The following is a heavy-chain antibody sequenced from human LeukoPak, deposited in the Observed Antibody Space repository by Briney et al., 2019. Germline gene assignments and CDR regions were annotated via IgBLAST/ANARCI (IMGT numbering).Heavy chain of an antibody. D-gene: IGHD4-17*01. CDR2: IYYSGNT. CDR1: RGSISTYY. Sequence: SETLSLTCTLSRGSISTYYWSWIRHPPGKGLEWIGYIYYSGNTNYNPSLKSRVTILVDTSKNQFSLKLNSVTAADTAVYYCARHNFRYGDYALENDYWGQGTLVTVSS. V-gene: IGHV4-59*08. CDR3: ARHNFRYGDYALENDY. J-gene: IGHJ4*02.